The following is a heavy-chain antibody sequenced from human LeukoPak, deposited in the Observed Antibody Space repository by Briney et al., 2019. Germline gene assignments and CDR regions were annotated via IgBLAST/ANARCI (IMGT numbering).Heavy chain of an antibody. CDR3: ARDRSEGWFDP. CDR1: GYTFTSYG. CDR2: ISAYNGNS. V-gene: IGHV1-18*04. Sequence: ASVKVSCKASGYTFTSYGISWVRQAPGRGLEWMGWISAYNGNSNYAQKLQGRVTMTTDTSTSTAYMELRSLGSDDTAVYYCARDRSEGWFDPWGQGALVTVSS. J-gene: IGHJ5*02.